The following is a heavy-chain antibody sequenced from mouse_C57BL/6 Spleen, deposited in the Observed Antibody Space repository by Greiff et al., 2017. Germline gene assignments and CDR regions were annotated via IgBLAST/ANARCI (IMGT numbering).Heavy chain of an antibody. Sequence: EVQLVESGGGLVQPKGSLKLSCAASGFSFNTYAMNWVRQAPGKGLEWVARIRSKSNNYATYYADSVKDRFTISRDDSESMLYLQMNNVKTEDTAMYYCVRHGPIYYDSYAMDYWGQGTSVTVSS. J-gene: IGHJ4*01. CDR3: VRHGPIYYDSYAMDY. CDR2: IRSKSNNYAT. D-gene: IGHD2-1*01. CDR1: GFSFNTYA. V-gene: IGHV10-1*01.